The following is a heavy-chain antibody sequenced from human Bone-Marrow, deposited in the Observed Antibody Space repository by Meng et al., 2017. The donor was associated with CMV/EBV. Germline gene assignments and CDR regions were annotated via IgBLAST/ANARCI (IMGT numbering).Heavy chain of an antibody. D-gene: IGHD2-2*01. J-gene: IGHJ6*02. V-gene: IGHV3-21*01. CDR3: ARVRLVPGTDNYYYYYGMDV. Sequence: GESLKISCAGSGFSFDDYAMHWVRQAPGKGLEWVSSISSSSSYIYYADSVKGRFTISRDNAKNSLYLQMNSLRAEDTAVYYCARVRLVPGTDNYYYYYGMDVWGQGTTVTVSS. CDR2: ISSSSSYI. CDR1: GFSFDDYA.